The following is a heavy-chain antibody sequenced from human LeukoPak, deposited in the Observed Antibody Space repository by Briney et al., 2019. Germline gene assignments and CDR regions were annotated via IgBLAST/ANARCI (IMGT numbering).Heavy chain of an antibody. Sequence: ASLKDSCNAPGYTLTSYKMHWVRQAPGQWLERMGIINPSGGSTSYAQKFQGRVTMTRDTSTSTVYMELSSLRSEDTAVYYCARLRFLEWPKAPYNWFDPWGQGTLVTVSS. CDR1: GYTLTSYK. J-gene: IGHJ5*02. V-gene: IGHV1-46*01. CDR3: ARLRFLEWPKAPYNWFDP. CDR2: INPSGGST. D-gene: IGHD3-3*01.